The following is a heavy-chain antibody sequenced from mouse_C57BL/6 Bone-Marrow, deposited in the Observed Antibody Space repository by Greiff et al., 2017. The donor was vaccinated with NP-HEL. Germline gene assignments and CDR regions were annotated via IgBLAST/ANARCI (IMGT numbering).Heavy chain of an antibody. J-gene: IGHJ3*01. CDR2: IWSGGST. V-gene: IGHV2-2*01. Sequence: VQLQQSGPGLVQPSQSLSITCPVSGFSLTSYGVHWVRQSPGKGLEWLGVIWSGGSTDYNAAFLSRLSLSKDHSKSQVFFKMNRLQADDTARYYCARKRIVTTRFAYGSQGTLVTVSA. D-gene: IGHD2-5*01. CDR3: ARKRIVTTRFAY. CDR1: GFSLTSYG.